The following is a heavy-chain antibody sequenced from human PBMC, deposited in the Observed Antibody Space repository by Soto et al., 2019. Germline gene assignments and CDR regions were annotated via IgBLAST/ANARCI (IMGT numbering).Heavy chain of an antibody. Sequence: QVQLVQSGAEAKKPGASVRVSCKASGYSFSNYGISWVRQAPGQGLEWMGWISAYNGNTDFAQKVQGRVTMATDTTTTTAYMELRSLRSDDTAVYYWAREFRPENTMATLNFEYWGQVTLVTVSS. V-gene: IGHV1-18*01. CDR2: ISAYNGNT. CDR1: GYSFSNYG. D-gene: IGHD6-6*01. J-gene: IGHJ4*02. CDR3: AREFRPENTMATLNFEY.